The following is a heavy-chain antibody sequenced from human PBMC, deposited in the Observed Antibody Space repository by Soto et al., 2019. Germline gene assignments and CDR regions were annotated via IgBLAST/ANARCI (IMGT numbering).Heavy chain of an antibody. CDR2: INAGGGYT. V-gene: IGHV1-46*01. CDR1: GYIFTNYY. D-gene: IGHD3-22*01. CDR3: AREAISGYSVFDY. Sequence: ASVKVSCKASGYIFTNYYMHWVRQAPGQGLEWMGTINAGGGYTTYAQRFQGRVTITRDTSTSTVYMELSSLRSEDTAVYYCAREAISGYSVFDYWG. J-gene: IGHJ4*01.